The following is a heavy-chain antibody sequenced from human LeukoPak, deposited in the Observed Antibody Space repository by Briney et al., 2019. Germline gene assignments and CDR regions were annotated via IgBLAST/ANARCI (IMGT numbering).Heavy chain of an antibody. CDR1: GGSFSGYY. CDR3: ARGGIYGSGSYFDY. J-gene: IGHJ4*02. V-gene: IGHV4-34*01. CDR2: INHSGRT. D-gene: IGHD3-10*01. Sequence: PSETLSLTCAVYGGSFSGYYWSWIRQPPGKGLEWIGEINHSGRTNYNPSLKSRVTISVDTSKNQFSLKLSSVTAADTAVYYCARGGIYGSGSYFDYWGQGTLVTVSS.